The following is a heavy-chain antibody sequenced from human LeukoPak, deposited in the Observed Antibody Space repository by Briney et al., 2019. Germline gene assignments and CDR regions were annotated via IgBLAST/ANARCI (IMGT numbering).Heavy chain of an antibody. CDR1: GFTFSSYW. D-gene: IGHD2-2*01. Sequence: PGGSLRLSCAASGFTFSSYWMSWVRQAPGKGLEWVANIKQDGSEKYYVDSVKGRFTISRDNAKNSLYLQMNSLRAEDTAVYYYARDLVVVVPAARITLFDYWGQGTLVTVSS. V-gene: IGHV3-7*01. J-gene: IGHJ4*02. CDR2: IKQDGSEK. CDR3: ARDLVVVVPAARITLFDY.